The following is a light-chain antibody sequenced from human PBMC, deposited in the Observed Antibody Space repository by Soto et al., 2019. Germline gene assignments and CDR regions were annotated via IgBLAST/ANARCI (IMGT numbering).Light chain of an antibody. CDR1: QSISSW. V-gene: IGKV1-5*01. CDR3: QQYNSRPVT. CDR2: DAS. Sequence: DIQMTQSPSTLSASVGDRVTITCRASQSISSWLAWYQQKPGTAPKLLIYDASSLESGVPSRFSGSGSGTEFTLTISSLQPDDFATYYCQQYNSRPVTFGQGTKVEIK. J-gene: IGKJ1*01.